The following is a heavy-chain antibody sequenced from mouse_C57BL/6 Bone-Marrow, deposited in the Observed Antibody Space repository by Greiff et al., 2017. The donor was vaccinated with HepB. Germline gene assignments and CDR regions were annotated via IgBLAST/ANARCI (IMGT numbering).Heavy chain of an antibody. J-gene: IGHJ2*01. D-gene: IGHD1-1*01. Sequence: EVQWVESGGGLVKPGGSLKLSCAASGFTFSDYGMHWVRQAPEKGLEWVAYISSGSSTIYYADTVKGRFTISRDHAKNTLFLQMTSLRSEDTAMYYCARGYYYGSSYWGQGTTLTVSS. CDR3: ARGYYYGSSY. CDR1: GFTFSDYG. CDR2: ISSGSSTI. V-gene: IGHV5-17*01.